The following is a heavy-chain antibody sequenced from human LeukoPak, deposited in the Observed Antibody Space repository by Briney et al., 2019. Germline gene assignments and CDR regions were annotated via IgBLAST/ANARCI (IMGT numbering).Heavy chain of an antibody. CDR3: ARHPGSHCSTATCYTGGVFDY. J-gene: IGHJ4*02. V-gene: IGHV4-39*01. CDR2: IYYTGST. Sequence: PSQTLSLTCTVSGGSISSGSYYWGWIRQPPGKGLEWIGSIYYTGSTFYNPSLKSRVTISADTSKNQLSLKLSSVTAADTAVYYCARHPGSHCSTATCYTGGVFDYWGQGTLVTVSS. D-gene: IGHD2-2*01. CDR1: GGSISSGSYY.